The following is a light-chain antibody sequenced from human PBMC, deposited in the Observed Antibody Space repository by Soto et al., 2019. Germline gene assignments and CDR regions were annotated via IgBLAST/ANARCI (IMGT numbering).Light chain of an antibody. Sequence: QSVLTQPPSVSGAPGQRVTISCTGSSSDIGANYDVHWYRQLPGTAPKLLIYGNSNRPSGVPDRISGSKSGTSASLAITGLQAEDEADYYCQSYDSSLSGWVVFGGGIKLTVL. V-gene: IGLV1-40*01. CDR3: QSYDSSLSGWVV. J-gene: IGLJ2*01. CDR1: SSDIGANYD. CDR2: GNS.